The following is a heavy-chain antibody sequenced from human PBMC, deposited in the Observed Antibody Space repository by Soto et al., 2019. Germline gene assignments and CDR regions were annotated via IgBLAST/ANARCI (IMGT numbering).Heavy chain of an antibody. CDR1: GFTFNIYA. D-gene: IGHD3-22*01. V-gene: IGHV3-23*01. J-gene: IGHJ5*02. CDR2: ISGSGDKT. CDR3: ARERTSDYSPIYTWIDP. Sequence: GGSLRLSCVASGFTFNIYAMRWVRQASGKGLEWVSAISGSGDKTHYADSVKGRFTISRDNSKNTLYLQMNSLSAEDTAIYYCARERTSDYSPIYTWIDPWGLGTLVTVSS.